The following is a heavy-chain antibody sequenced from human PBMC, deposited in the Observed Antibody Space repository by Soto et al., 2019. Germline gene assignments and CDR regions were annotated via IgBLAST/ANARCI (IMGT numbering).Heavy chain of an antibody. Sequence: SETLSLTCTVSGGSIRSGDYYWSWIRQPPGKGLEWIGYIYYSGSTYYNPSLKSRLTISVDTSKNQFSLNLSSVTAADTAVYYCARGPSYYNSARGWFDPRGQGTLVTVSS. CDR2: IYYSGST. J-gene: IGHJ5*02. V-gene: IGHV4-30-4*01. D-gene: IGHD3-10*01. CDR1: GGSIRSGDYY. CDR3: ARGPSYYNSARGWFDP.